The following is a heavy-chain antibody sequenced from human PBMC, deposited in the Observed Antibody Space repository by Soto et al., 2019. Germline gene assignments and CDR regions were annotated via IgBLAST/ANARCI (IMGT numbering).Heavy chain of an antibody. Sequence: GALVKVSCKASGYTFTGYFMHWVRQAPGQGLQWLGWINPNNGDTNYAQKFRGRVTMTRDTSINTAYMELSRLRSDDTAVYFCARIETYYYSSGPFDYWGQGTLVTVSS. CDR2: INPNNGDT. V-gene: IGHV1-2*02. J-gene: IGHJ4*02. CDR3: ARIETYYYSSGPFDY. D-gene: IGHD3-22*01. CDR1: GYTFTGYF.